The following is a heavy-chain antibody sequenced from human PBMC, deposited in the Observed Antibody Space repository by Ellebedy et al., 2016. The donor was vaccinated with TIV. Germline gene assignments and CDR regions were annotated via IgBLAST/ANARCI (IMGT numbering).Heavy chain of an antibody. CDR2: ISGYNGNT. CDR3: ARFVDGDYEDY. D-gene: IGHD4-17*01. V-gene: IGHV1-18*04. CDR1: GYTFTNYG. J-gene: IGHJ4*02. Sequence: AASVKVSCKASGYTFTNYGISWVRQAPGQGLEWMGWISGYNGNTYSAQKLQGRVTMTTDTSTSTGYMELRRLRSEDTAVYYCARFVDGDYEDYWGQGAMVTVSS.